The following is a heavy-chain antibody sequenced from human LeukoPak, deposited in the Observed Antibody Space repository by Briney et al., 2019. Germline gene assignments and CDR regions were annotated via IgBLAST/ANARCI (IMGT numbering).Heavy chain of an antibody. CDR1: GGSISSSSFY. J-gene: IGHJ4*02. Sequence: SETLSLTCTVSGGSISSSSFYWGWIRQPPGKGLEWIASIRYSASTYYNPSLQSRVTVSVDTSKNQFSLRLSSVTAADTAVYYRARSDFYFSGWSLFDYWGQGTLLTVSS. V-gene: IGHV4-39*01. CDR2: IRYSAST. CDR3: ARSDFYFSGWSLFDY. D-gene: IGHD6-19*01.